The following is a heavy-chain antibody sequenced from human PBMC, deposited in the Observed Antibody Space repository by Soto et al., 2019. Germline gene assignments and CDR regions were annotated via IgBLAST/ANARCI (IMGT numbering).Heavy chain of an antibody. Sequence: SETRCRTGTVCGGSLSSYYWIWIRHRPGKGLEWIGYIYYSGSTNYNPSLKSRVTISVDTSKNQFSLKLSSVTAADTAVYYCVRHEDYGEYYYYYFGMDVLVQGTMVT. J-gene: IGHJ6*02. V-gene: IGHV4-59*08. D-gene: IGHD4-17*01. CDR1: GGSLSSYY. CDR2: IYYSGST. CDR3: VRHEDYGEYYYYYFGMDV.